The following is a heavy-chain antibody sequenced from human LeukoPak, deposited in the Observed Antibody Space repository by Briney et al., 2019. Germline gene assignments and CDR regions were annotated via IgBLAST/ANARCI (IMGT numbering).Heavy chain of an antibody. J-gene: IGHJ6*04. CDR1: GFTFSNYA. Sequence: GGSLRLSCAASGFTFSNYAMHWVRQAPGKGLEWVSYISSSGSTIYYADSVKGRFTISRDNAKNSLYLQMNSLRAEDTAVYYCAELGITMIGGVWGKGTTVIISS. V-gene: IGHV3-48*03. CDR2: ISSSGSTI. D-gene: IGHD3-10*02. CDR3: AELGITMIGGV.